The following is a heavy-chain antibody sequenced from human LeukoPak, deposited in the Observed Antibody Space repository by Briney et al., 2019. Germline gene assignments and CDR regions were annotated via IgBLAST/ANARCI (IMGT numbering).Heavy chain of an antibody. CDR1: GGSFSGYY. Sequence: SETLSLTCAVYGGSFSGYYWSWIRQPQGKGLEWIGQINHGGSTNYNPSFKISVTNSVDTSKIQFSLKLSSVTAAYSAVYYCARGNGRQFAPRRSYFDYWGQGTLVTVSS. V-gene: IGHV4-34*01. CDR2: INHGGST. D-gene: IGHD2-8*01. CDR3: ARGNGRQFAPRRSYFDY. J-gene: IGHJ4*02.